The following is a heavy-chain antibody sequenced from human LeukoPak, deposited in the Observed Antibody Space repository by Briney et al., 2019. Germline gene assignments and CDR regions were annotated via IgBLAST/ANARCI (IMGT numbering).Heavy chain of an antibody. V-gene: IGHV1-2*02. Sequence: ASVKVSCKASGYTFTGYYMHWVRQAPGQGLGWMGWINPNSGGTNYAQRFQGRVTMTRDTSISTAYMELSRLRSDDTAVYYCARDGSGWYVYYYYYYMDVWGKGTTVTVSS. J-gene: IGHJ6*03. CDR3: ARDGSGWYVYYYYYYMDV. CDR1: GYTFTGYY. D-gene: IGHD6-19*01. CDR2: INPNSGGT.